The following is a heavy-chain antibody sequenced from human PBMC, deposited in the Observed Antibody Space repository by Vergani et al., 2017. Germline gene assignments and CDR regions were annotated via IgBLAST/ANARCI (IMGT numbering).Heavy chain of an antibody. CDR1: GYTFTSYG. CDR2: ISAYNGNT. Sequence: QVQLVQSGAEVKKPGASVKVSCKASGYTFTSYGISWVRQAPGQGLEWMGWISAYNGNTNDAQKLQGRVTMTPDTSTSTAYMELRSLRSDDTAVYYCAKGFKRITMIVVVINRDDYYGMDVWGQGTTVTVSS. V-gene: IGHV1-18*01. CDR3: AKGFKRITMIVVVINRDDYYGMDV. D-gene: IGHD3-22*01. J-gene: IGHJ6*02.